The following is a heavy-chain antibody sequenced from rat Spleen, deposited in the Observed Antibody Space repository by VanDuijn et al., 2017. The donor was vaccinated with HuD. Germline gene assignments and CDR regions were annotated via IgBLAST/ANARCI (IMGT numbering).Heavy chain of an antibody. CDR1: GFTFSNYY. CDR3: ARHYSYGDVMDA. D-gene: IGHD1-2*01. CDR2: ISAGGDST. Sequence: EVQLVESDGGLVQPGKSLKLSCAASGFTFSNYYMAWVRQAPTKGLEWVAYISAGGDSTYCRDSVKGRFTVSRDNAKNTLYLQMDSLRSEDTATYYCARHYSYGDVMDAWGQGASVTVSS. J-gene: IGHJ4*01. V-gene: IGHV5-25*01.